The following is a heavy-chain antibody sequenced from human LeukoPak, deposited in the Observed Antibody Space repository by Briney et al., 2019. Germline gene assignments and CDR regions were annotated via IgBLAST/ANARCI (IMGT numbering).Heavy chain of an antibody. CDR3: ARSGRGTYYYFDY. V-gene: IGHV1-18*01. J-gene: IGHJ4*02. CDR1: GYTFTRYG. CDR2: ISGCNGNT. Sequence: ASVKVSCKASGYTFTRYGISWVRQAPGQGLEWMGWISGCNGNTNYAQKLQGRVSMTADTSTSTAYMELRSLRSDDTAVYYCARSGRGTYYYFDYWGQGTLVTVSS. D-gene: IGHD1-26*01.